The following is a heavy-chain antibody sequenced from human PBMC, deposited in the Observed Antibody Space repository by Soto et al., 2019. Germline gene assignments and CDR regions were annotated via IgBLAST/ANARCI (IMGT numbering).Heavy chain of an antibody. V-gene: IGHV3-23*01. D-gene: IGHD6-19*01. CDR1: GFTFSNYA. Sequence: EVQLLESGGGLVQPGGSLRLSCAASGFTFSNYAMSWVRQAPGKGLEWVSAISGDGIHTYYVDSVKGRFTISRDNSKNTLYLQMNSLQVEDTAIFYCAIRIKYSSGWYADYWGQGNLVTVSS. CDR2: ISGDGIHT. CDR3: AIRIKYSSGWYADY. J-gene: IGHJ4*02.